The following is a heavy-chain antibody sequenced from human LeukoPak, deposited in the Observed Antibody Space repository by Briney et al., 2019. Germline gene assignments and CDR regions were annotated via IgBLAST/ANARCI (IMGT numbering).Heavy chain of an antibody. J-gene: IGHJ4*02. Sequence: GGSLRLSCAASGFTFSSYAMSWVRQAPGRGLEWVSAISGSGGSTYYADSVKGRFTISRDNSKNTLYLQMNSLRAEDTAIYYCAKANSGDYDYWGQGTLVTVSS. CDR2: ISGSGGST. CDR1: GFTFSSYA. V-gene: IGHV3-23*01. D-gene: IGHD2-21*02. CDR3: AKANSGDYDY.